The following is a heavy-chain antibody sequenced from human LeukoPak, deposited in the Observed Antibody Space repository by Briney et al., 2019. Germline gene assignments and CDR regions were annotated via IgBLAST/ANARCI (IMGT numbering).Heavy chain of an antibody. CDR3: ARRTHTLSYGPGRYYFDY. Sequence: ASVKVSCKASGYTFTSYYMHWVRQAPGQGLEWMGIINPSGGSTSYAQKLQGRVTMTTDTSTSTAYMELRSLRSDDTAVYYCARRTHTLSYGPGRYYFDYWGQGTLVTVSS. CDR2: INPSGGST. J-gene: IGHJ4*02. CDR1: GYTFTSYY. V-gene: IGHV1-46*01. D-gene: IGHD2/OR15-2a*01.